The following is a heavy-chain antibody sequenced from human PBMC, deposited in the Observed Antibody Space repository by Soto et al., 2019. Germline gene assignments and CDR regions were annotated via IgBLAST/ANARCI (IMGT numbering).Heavy chain of an antibody. J-gene: IGHJ4*02. D-gene: IGHD6-19*01. V-gene: IGHV1-2*02. CDR1: GYTLSAYS. CDR3: AREASAVISLDY. CDR2: FNPNSGDT. Sequence: VDSLKVSCKSSGYTLSAYSMHWVRQAPGQGLEWVGWFNPNSGDTIYAQKFQGRVTLTRDTSIGTAYMELYSLTSDDTAVYYCAREASAVISLDYWGQGTLVTVSS.